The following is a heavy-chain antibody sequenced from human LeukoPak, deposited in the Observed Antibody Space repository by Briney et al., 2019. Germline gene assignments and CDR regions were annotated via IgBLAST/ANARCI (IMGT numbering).Heavy chain of an antibody. J-gene: IGHJ4*02. CDR2: ISAYNGNT. Sequence: ASVKVSCKASGGTFSGYAISWVRQAPGQGLEWMGWISAYNGNTNYAQKLQGRVTMTTDTSTSTAYMELRSLRSDDTAVYYCARDVLGYCTNGVCYFGGNRFDYWGQGTLVTVSS. D-gene: IGHD2-8*01. CDR1: GGTFSGYA. V-gene: IGHV1-18*01. CDR3: ARDVLGYCTNGVCYFGGNRFDY.